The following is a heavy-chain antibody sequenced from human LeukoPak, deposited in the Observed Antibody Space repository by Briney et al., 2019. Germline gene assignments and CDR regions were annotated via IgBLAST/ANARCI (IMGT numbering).Heavy chain of an antibody. CDR2: IWYDGSNK. J-gene: IGHJ4*02. CDR1: GFTFSSYG. D-gene: IGHD3-10*01. Sequence: GGSLGLSCAASGFTFSSYGMHWVRQAPGKGLEWVAAIWYDGSNKYYADSVKGRFTISRDNSKNTLYLQMNSLRAEDTAVYYCARDGSGTLGGSYFDYWGQGTLVTVSS. V-gene: IGHV3-33*01. CDR3: ARDGSGTLGGSYFDY.